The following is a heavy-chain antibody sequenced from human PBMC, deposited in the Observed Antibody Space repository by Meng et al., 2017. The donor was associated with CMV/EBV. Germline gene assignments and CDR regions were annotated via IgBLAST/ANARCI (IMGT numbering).Heavy chain of an antibody. D-gene: IGHD3-3*01. CDR2: IKQDGSEK. Sequence: GESLKISCAASGFTFSSYWMSWVRQAPGKGLEWVANIKQDGSEKYYVDSVKGRFTISRDNAKNSLYLQMNSLRAEDTAVYYCARGRDRGGCYDFWSGYHSVVVYYFDYWGQGTLVTVSS. V-gene: IGHV3-7*01. CDR1: GFTFSSYW. J-gene: IGHJ4*02. CDR3: ARGRDRGGCYDFWSGYHSVVVYYFDY.